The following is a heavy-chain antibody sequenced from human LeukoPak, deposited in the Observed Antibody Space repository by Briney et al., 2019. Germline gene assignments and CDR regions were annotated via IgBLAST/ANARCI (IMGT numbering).Heavy chain of an antibody. CDR1: GFTFSSYS. CDR3: ARFQLWFGELPYFDY. CDR2: ISSSSSYI. Sequence: PGGSLRLSCVASGFTFSSYSMNWVRQAPGKGLEWVSSISSSSSYIYYADSVKGRFTISRDNAKNSLYLQMNSLRAEDTAVYYCARFQLWFGELPYFDYWGQGTLVTVSS. J-gene: IGHJ4*02. V-gene: IGHV3-21*01. D-gene: IGHD3-10*01.